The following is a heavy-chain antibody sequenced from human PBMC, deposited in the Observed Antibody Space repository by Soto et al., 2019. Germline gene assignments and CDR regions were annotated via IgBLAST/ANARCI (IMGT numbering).Heavy chain of an antibody. D-gene: IGHD6-13*01. CDR3: ARTYSSSWSPFEY. CDR1: GGSFSGYY. CDR2: INHSGST. V-gene: IGHV4-34*01. Sequence: PSETLSLTCAVYGGSFSGYYWSWIRQPPGKGLEWIGEINHSGSTNYNPSLKSRVTISVDTSKNQFSLKLSSVTAADTAVYYCARTYSSSWSPFEYWGQGTLVTVSS. J-gene: IGHJ4*02.